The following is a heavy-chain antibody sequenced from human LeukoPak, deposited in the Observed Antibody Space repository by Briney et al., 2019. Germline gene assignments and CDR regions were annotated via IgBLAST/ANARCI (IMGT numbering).Heavy chain of an antibody. D-gene: IGHD3-10*01. CDR1: GGSLSSYY. CDR3: ARAYYGSGSYFNYFDY. CDR2: IYDGGST. Sequence: SETLSLTCTVSGGSLSSYYWSWIRQPPGKGLEWIAYIYDGGSTNYNPSLQSRVTMSLDTSKNQFSLQLSSVTAADTAVYYCARAYYGSGSYFNYFDYWGQGTLVTVSS. J-gene: IGHJ4*02. V-gene: IGHV4-59*08.